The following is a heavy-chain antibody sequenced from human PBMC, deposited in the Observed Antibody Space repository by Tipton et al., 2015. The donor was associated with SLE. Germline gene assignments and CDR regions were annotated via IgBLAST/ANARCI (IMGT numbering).Heavy chain of an antibody. J-gene: IGHJ4*02. CDR2: ISGYNGNT. D-gene: IGHD3-22*01. V-gene: IGHV1-18*01. Sequence: QSGPEVKKPGASVKVSCRASGYTFTNYAISWVRQAPGQGLEWMGWISGYNGNTNYAQKLQGRVTMTTDTSTDTAYMDLRNLGSDDTAVYYCARWARGYNGGFDYWGQGTLVTVSS. CDR1: GYTFTNYA. CDR3: ARWARGYNGGFDY.